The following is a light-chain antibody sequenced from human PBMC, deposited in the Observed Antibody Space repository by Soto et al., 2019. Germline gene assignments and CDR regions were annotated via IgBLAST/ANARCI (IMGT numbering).Light chain of an antibody. Sequence: SYELTQPPSVSVSPGQTARITCSGDALPKQYAYWYQQKPGQAPVLVIYKDSERPSGIPERFSGSSSWTTVTLTISGVQAEDEADYYCQSADSSGTYKVFGGGTKLTVL. CDR2: KDS. V-gene: IGLV3-25*02. CDR3: QSADSSGTYKV. CDR1: ALPKQY. J-gene: IGLJ2*01.